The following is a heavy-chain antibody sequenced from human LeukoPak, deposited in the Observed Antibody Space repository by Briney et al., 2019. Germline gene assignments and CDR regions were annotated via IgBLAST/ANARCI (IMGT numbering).Heavy chain of an antibody. Sequence: SETLSLTCAVYGGSFSGYYWSWIRQPPGKGLEWIGEINHSGSTNYNPSLKSRVTISVDTSKNQFSLKLSSVTAAGTAVYYCARGKQQLATALDYWGQGTLVTVSS. D-gene: IGHD6-13*01. CDR3: ARGKQQLATALDY. J-gene: IGHJ4*02. CDR2: INHSGST. CDR1: GGSFSGYY. V-gene: IGHV4-34*01.